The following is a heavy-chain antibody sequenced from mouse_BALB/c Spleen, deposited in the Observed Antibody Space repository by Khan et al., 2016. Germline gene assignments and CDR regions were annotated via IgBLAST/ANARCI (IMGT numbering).Heavy chain of an antibody. D-gene: IGHD2-12*01. Sequence: QVRRKGSGAELARPGASVKMSCKASGYTFTSYTMHWVKQRPGQGLEWIGYINPSSGYTNYNQKFKDKATLTADKSSSTAYMQLSSLTSEDSAVYYCARYIYDYAMDYWGQGTSVTVSS. CDR1: GYTFTSYT. J-gene: IGHJ4*01. CDR3: ARYIYDYAMDY. V-gene: IGHV1-4*01. CDR2: INPSSGYT.